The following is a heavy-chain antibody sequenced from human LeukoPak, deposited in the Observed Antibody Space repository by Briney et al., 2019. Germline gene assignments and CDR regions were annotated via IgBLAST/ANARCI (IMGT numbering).Heavy chain of an antibody. CDR2: IYYSGST. Sequence: SETLSLTCTVSGGSISSYYWSWIRQPPGKGLEWIGYIYYSGSTNYNPSLKSRVTISVDTSKNQFSLKLNSVTAADTAVYYCARQVGLHDEVHFDYWGQGTLVTVSS. J-gene: IGHJ4*02. CDR3: ARQVGLHDEVHFDY. D-gene: IGHD2-21*02. CDR1: GGSISSYY. V-gene: IGHV4-59*08.